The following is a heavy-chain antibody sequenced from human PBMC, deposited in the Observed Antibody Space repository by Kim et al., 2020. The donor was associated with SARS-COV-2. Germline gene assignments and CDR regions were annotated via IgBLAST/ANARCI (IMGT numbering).Heavy chain of an antibody. Sequence: YAQKLQGRVTMTTHTTTSTAYMELRSLRSDDTAVYYCAREYYDSSGNFDYWGQGTLVTVSS. D-gene: IGHD3-22*01. CDR3: AREYYDSSGNFDY. V-gene: IGHV1-18*01. J-gene: IGHJ4*02.